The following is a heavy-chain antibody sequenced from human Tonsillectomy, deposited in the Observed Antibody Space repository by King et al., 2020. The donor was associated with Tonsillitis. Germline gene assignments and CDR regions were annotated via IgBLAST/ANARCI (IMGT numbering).Heavy chain of an antibody. CDR1: GGSISSNNW. D-gene: IGHD5-12*01. Sequence: VQLQESGPGLVKPSGTLSLTCAVSGGSISSNNWWSWVRQPPGKGLGWIGEIYHSGATNSNPSLKSRATISVANPKNQFSLKLISVTAADTAGYYCARGQGSGAYDDYYYYMDVWGQGTTVTVSS. V-gene: IGHV4-4*02. CDR2: IYHSGAT. CDR3: ARGQGSGAYDDYYYYMDV. J-gene: IGHJ6*03.